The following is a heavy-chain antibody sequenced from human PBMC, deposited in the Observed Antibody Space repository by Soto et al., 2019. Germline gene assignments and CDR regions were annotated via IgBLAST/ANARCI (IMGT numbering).Heavy chain of an antibody. CDR3: ARDGQQLAPYAMDV. J-gene: IGHJ6*02. D-gene: IGHD6-13*01. Sequence: GGSLRLSCAASGFTFGNNAMHWVRHAAGKGLEWVAQIWFDGNNKYYTDSVKGRFTISRDNLKNTVYLQMDSLRPDDTAVYYCARDGQQLAPYAMDVWGQGTTVTVSS. CDR1: GFTFGNNA. V-gene: IGHV3-33*01. CDR2: IWFDGNNK.